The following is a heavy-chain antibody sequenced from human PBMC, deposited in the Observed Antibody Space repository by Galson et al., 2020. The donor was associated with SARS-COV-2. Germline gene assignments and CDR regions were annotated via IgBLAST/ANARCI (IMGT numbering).Heavy chain of an antibody. CDR3: AREDYGGNGRGY. CDR1: GYSISSGYY. CDR2: IYHSGST. V-gene: IGHV4-38-2*02. J-gene: IGHJ4*02. Sequence: SETLSLTCTVSGYSISSGYYWGWIRQPPGKGLEWIGSIYHSGSTYYNPSLRSRVIITVDTSKNHFSLKLSSVTAADTAVYYCAREDYGGNGRGYWGQGTLVTVSS. D-gene: IGHD4-17*01.